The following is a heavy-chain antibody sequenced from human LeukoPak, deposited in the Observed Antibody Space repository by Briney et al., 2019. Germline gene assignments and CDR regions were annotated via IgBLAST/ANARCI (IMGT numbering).Heavy chain of an antibody. J-gene: IGHJ4*02. CDR2: IYPGDSDT. V-gene: IGHV5-51*01. CDR3: ARQDGNSKYYFDY. CDR1: GYSFTYYW. Sequence: GESQQISCKGSGYSFTYYWIGWVRQMPGKGLEWMGIIYPGDSDTRYRPSFQGQVTISVDKSISTAYLQWSSLKASDTAMYYCARQDGNSKYYFDYWGQGTLFTLSS. D-gene: IGHD1-1*01.